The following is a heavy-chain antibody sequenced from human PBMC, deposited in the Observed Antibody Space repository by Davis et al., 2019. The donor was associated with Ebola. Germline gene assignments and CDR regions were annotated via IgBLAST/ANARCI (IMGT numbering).Heavy chain of an antibody. CDR1: GFTFSSYG. CDR3: AKDRARCIETGYSSRGLDY. Sequence: GESLKISCAASGFTFSSYGMHWVRQAPGKGLEWVAVISYDGSNKYYADSVKGRFTISRDNSKNTLYLQMNSLRAEDTAVYYCAKDRARCIETGYSSRGLDYWGQGTLVTVSS. J-gene: IGHJ4*02. D-gene: IGHD6-13*01. V-gene: IGHV3-30*18. CDR2: ISYDGSNK.